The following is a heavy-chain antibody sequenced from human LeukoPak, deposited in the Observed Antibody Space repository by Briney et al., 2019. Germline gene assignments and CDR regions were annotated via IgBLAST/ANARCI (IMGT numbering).Heavy chain of an antibody. CDR1: GGSISSGDYY. CDR2: IYYSGST. CDR3: ARGVRDIVVVPAAMTRSGDGITGTQPFDY. Sequence: PSETLSLTCTVSGGSISSGDYYWSWIRQPPGKGLEWIGYIYYSGSTYYNPSLKSRVTISVDTSKNQFSLKLSSVTAADTAVYYCARGVRDIVVVPAAMTRSGDGITGTQPFDYWGQGTLVTVSS. D-gene: IGHD2-2*01. J-gene: IGHJ4*02. V-gene: IGHV4-30-4*01.